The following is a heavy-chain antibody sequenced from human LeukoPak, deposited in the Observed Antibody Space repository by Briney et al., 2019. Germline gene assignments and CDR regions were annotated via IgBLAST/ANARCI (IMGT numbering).Heavy chain of an antibody. D-gene: IGHD5-24*01. Sequence: SETLSLTCTVSGGSISSGGYYWSWIRQHPGKGLEWIGYIYYSGSTYYNPSLKSRVTISVDTSKNQFSLKLSSATAADTAVYYCARDRIGYTQTYYWGQGTLVTVSS. CDR2: IYYSGST. CDR3: ARDRIGYTQTYY. J-gene: IGHJ4*02. CDR1: GGSISSGGYY. V-gene: IGHV4-31*03.